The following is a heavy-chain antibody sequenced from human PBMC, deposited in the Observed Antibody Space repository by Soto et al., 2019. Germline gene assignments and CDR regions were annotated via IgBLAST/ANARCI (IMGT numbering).Heavy chain of an antibody. CDR2: INHSGRT. J-gene: IGHJ5*02. Sequence: WVRQMPGKGLEWMGVINHSGRTNYNPSPKSRVTISVDTTKNQFSWKLSSVTAAYTAVYYCARERDTAMVNWFDPWGQGLLVTVSS. D-gene: IGHD5-18*01. V-gene: IGHV4-34*01. CDR3: ARERDTAMVNWFDP.